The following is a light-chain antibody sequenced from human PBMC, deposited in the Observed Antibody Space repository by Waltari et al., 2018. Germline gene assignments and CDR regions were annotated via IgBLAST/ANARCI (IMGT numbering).Light chain of an antibody. J-gene: IGKJ1*01. V-gene: IGKV3-20*01. CDR1: QSVSRS. Sequence: DIVLTQSPGTLSLSPGDRAPLSCRASQSVSRSLAWYQQKPGQAPRPLIYGASSRATGVPDRFSGSGSGTDFSLTISRLEPEDFAVYYCQHYVRLPVSFGQGTKVEIK. CDR3: QHYVRLPVS. CDR2: GAS.